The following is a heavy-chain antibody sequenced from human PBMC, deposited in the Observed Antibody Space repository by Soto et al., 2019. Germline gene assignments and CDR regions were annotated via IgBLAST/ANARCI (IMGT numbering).Heavy chain of an antibody. D-gene: IGHD3-10*01. CDR1: GFTFSSYG. CDR3: AKVLSAYYGSGRGSAFDI. CDR2: ISYDGSNK. V-gene: IGHV3-30*18. Sequence: GGSLRLSCAASGFTFSSYGMHWVRQAPGKGLEWVAVISYDGSNKYYADSVKGRFTISRDNSKNTLYLQMNSLRAEDTAVYYCAKVLSAYYGSGRGSAFDIWGQGTMVTVSS. J-gene: IGHJ3*02.